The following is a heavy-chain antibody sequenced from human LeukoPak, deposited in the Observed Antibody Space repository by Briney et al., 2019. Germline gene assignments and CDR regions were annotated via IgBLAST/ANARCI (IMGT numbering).Heavy chain of an antibody. J-gene: IGHJ6*02. CDR3: ARVGGTNFYYYGLDV. Sequence: PSETLSLTCAVSGGPISGYYWSWIRQPPGKGLEWIGYIYDSGSTNYNPSLKSRVTISVDTSKNQFSLKLNSVTAADTAVYYCARVGGTNFYYYGLDVWGQGTTVTVSS. D-gene: IGHD3-3*01. CDR1: GGPISGYY. V-gene: IGHV4-59*01. CDR2: IYDSGST.